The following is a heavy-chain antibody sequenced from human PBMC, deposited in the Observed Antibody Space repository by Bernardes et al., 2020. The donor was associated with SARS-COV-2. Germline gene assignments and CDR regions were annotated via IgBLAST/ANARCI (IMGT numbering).Heavy chain of an antibody. J-gene: IGHJ3*02. D-gene: IGHD1-26*01. CDR3: ARGAYSLNKSGPRSVFDI. CDR2: INGDGTST. V-gene: IGHV3-74*01. Sequence: GGSLRLSCAVSGFTFSSYWMHWIRQAPGKGLVWFSRINGDGTSTSYADSVKGRFTISRDNAKNTLNLQMNSLSAEDTAVYYCARGAYSLNKSGPRSVFDIWGQATMVTVSS. CDR1: GFTFSSYW.